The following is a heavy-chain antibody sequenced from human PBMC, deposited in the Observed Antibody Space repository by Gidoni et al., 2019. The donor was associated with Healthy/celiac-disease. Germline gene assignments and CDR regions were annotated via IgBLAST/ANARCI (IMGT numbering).Heavy chain of an antibody. CDR1: GGSISSYY. CDR3: ARLPYYYDVSGTFEGAFDI. CDR2: IHYSGST. D-gene: IGHD3-22*01. J-gene: IGHJ3*02. V-gene: IGHV4-59*01. Sequence: QVQLQESGPGLVKPSETLSLTCTVSGGSISSYYWSWIRQPPGKGLEWIGYIHYSGSTNYNPSFKSRVTISVDTSKNQFSLKLSSVTAADTAVYYCARLPYYYDVSGTFEGAFDIWGQGTMVTVSS.